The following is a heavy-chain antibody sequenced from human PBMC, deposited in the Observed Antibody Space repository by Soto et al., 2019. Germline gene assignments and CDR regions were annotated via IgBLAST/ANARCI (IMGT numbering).Heavy chain of an antibody. D-gene: IGHD3-10*01. V-gene: IGHV4-59*01. CDR2: IYYSGST. Sequence: SETLSLTCTVSGGSISSYYWSWIRQPPGKGLEWIGYIYYSGSTNYNPSLKSRVTISVDTSKNQFSLKLSSVTAADTAVYYCARSGSYPRSGMDVWGHGTTVTVSS. CDR1: GGSISSYY. CDR3: ARSGSYPRSGMDV. J-gene: IGHJ6*02.